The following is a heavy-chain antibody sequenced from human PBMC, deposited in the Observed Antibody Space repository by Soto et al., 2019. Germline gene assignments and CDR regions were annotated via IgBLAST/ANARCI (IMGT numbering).Heavy chain of an antibody. CDR3: AREERFSHWLDP. V-gene: IGHV4-31*11. CDR1: GGSISSLGYY. Sequence: SETLSLTCAVSGGSISSLGYYWSWIRQDPGKGLEWIGHIFHSGNMDYNPSLQSRVTMSVDTSKNQFSLKLSSATAADTAVYYCAREERFSHWLDPWGQGTLVTVSS. J-gene: IGHJ5*02. CDR2: IFHSGNM.